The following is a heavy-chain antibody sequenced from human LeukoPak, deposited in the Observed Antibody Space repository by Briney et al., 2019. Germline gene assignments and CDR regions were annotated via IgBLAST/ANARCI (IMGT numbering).Heavy chain of an antibody. D-gene: IGHD6-13*01. CDR1: GGYTGSHY. Sequence: SETLSLTCTVSGGYTGSHYWSWIRQPAGKGLEWIGRISPSGTTHYNPSLGSRVTMSVDTPKNQFSLKLSSVTAADTAVYYCARGDSSSWSFKIWGQGTLVTVSS. J-gene: IGHJ4*02. CDR3: ARGDSSSWSFKI. V-gene: IGHV4-4*07. CDR2: ISPSGTT.